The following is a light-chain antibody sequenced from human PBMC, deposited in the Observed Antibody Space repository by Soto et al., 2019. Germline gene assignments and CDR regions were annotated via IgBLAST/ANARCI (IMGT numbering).Light chain of an antibody. J-gene: IGKJ2*01. Sequence: EIVLTQSPGTLSLSPGERATLSCRASQSISSSSLAWYQQKPGQAPRLLIYGTFNRATGSPDRFSGSGSGTDFTLTISRLEPEDFAVYFCQQYGSSPYTFGQGTKLEI. CDR1: QSISSSS. CDR2: GTF. CDR3: QQYGSSPYT. V-gene: IGKV3-20*01.